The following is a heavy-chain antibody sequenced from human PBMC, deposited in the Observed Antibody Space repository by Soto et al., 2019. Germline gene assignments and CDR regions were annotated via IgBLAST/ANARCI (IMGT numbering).Heavy chain of an antibody. Sequence: QVQLVQSGAEVKKPGSSVKVSCKASGGTFSSYAISWVRQAPGQGLEWMGGIIPIFGTANYAQKFQGRVTITADQSTSTAYMELSSLRSEDTAVYYCASPYSSSSRATYYYYNGMDVWGQGTTVTVSS. CDR2: IIPIFGTA. CDR3: ASPYSSSSRATYYYYNGMDV. V-gene: IGHV1-69*01. CDR1: GGTFSSYA. D-gene: IGHD6-6*01. J-gene: IGHJ6*02.